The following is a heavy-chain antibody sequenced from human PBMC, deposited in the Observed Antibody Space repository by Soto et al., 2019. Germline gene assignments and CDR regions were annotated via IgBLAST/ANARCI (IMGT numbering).Heavy chain of an antibody. V-gene: IGHV3-48*02. CDR1: GFIFSSYT. CDR2: INSRSSTI. CDR3: ARDLRSDY. D-gene: IGHD4-17*01. Sequence: EVQLVESGGGLVQPGGSLRLSCAASGFIFSSYTMNWVRQAPGKGLEWVSYINSRSSTIYYADSVKGRFTISRDNAKNALYLQMNSLRDEDTAVYYCARDLRSDYWGQGTLVTVSS. J-gene: IGHJ4*02.